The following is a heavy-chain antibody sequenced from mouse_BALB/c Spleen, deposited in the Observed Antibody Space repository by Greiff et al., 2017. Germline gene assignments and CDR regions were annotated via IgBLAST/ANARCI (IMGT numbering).Heavy chain of an antibody. D-gene: IGHD1-1*01. CDR1: GFTFTDSY. J-gene: IGHJ4*01. CDR3: AEEDYAAYAMDY. Sequence: VQLQQSGAELVKPGASVKLSCTASGFTFTDSYMHWVKQRPEQGLEWIGRIDPANGNTKYDPKFQGKATITADTSSNTAYLQLSSLTSEDTAVYYCAEEDYAAYAMDYWGQGTSVTVSS. V-gene: IGHV14-3*02. CDR2: IDPANGNT.